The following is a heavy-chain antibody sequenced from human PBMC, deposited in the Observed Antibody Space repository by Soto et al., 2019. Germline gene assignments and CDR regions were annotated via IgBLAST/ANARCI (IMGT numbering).Heavy chain of an antibody. CDR2: IYYSGST. CDR1: GGSVSSGSDY. CDR3: ARGSGRRYNKLGGMDV. D-gene: IGHD3-10*01. V-gene: IGHV4-61*01. Sequence: SETLSLPCPVSGGSVSSGSDYWSWIRQPPGKGLEWIGYIYYSGSTNYNPSLKSRVTISVDTSKNQFSLKLSSVTAADTAVYYCARGSGRRYNKLGGMDVWGQGTTVTVSS. J-gene: IGHJ6*02.